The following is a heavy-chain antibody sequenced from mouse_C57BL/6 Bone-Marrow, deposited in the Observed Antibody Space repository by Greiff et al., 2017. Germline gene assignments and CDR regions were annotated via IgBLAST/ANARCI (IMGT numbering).Heavy chain of an antibody. V-gene: IGHV1-15*01. CDR2: IDPETGGT. CDR1: GYTFTDYE. Sequence: QVQLQQSGAELVRPGASVTLSCKASGYTFTDYEMHWVKQTPVHGLEWIGAIDPETGGTAYNQKFKGKAIRTADKSSSTAYMELRSLTSEDSAVYYCTRGAYYFDYWGQGTTLTVSS. CDR3: TRGAYYFDY. J-gene: IGHJ2*01.